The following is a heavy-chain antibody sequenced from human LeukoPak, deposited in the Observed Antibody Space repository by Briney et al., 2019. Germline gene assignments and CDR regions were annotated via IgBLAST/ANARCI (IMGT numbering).Heavy chain of an antibody. J-gene: IGHJ3*01. CDR3: AMKAVPRPRLYDAFDF. V-gene: IGHV3-30*03. CDR1: GFSFSSYA. Sequence: PGGSLRLSCAASGFSFSSYAMHWVRQAPGKGLEWVAFVLFDGTNEQYTDSVKGRFSISRDNSKNTLYLQMNSLRADDTAVYYCAMKAVPRPRLYDAFDFWGQGTVVTVSS. CDR2: VLFDGTNE. D-gene: IGHD2-2*02.